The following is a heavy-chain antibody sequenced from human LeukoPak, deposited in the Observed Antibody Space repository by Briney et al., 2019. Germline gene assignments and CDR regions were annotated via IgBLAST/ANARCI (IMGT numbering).Heavy chain of an antibody. CDR3: ARGFVAADGLYYFDY. D-gene: IGHD6-13*01. Sequence: GGSLRLSCAASGFTFSSYAMSWVRQAPGKGLEWVSSISSYNKYIYYADSIKGRFTVSRDNTQNSLYLQVNSLRAEDTAVYYCARGFVAADGLYYFDYWGQGTLVTVSS. CDR2: ISSYNKYI. CDR1: GFTFSSYA. V-gene: IGHV3-21*01. J-gene: IGHJ4*02.